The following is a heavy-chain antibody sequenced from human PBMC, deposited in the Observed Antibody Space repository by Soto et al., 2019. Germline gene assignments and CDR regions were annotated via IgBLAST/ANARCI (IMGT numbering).Heavy chain of an antibody. D-gene: IGHD5-12*01. CDR1: GGSVSSGSYY. Sequence: SETLSLTCTVSGGSVSSGSYYWSWIRQPPGKGLEWMGYIYHSGSTNYNPSLKSRVTISVDTSKNQFSLKLSSVTAADTAVYYCARMSIVATIGYWGQGTLVTSPQ. V-gene: IGHV4-61*01. J-gene: IGHJ4*02. CDR3: ARMSIVATIGY. CDR2: IYHSGST.